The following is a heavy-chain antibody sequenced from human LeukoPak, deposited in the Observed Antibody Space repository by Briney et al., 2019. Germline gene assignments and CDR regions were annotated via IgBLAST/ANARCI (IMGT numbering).Heavy chain of an antibody. CDR1: GFPFSSYA. V-gene: IGHV3-23*01. J-gene: IGHJ4*02. CDR3: AKKTGYSSSWQPV. Sequence: GGSLRLSCAASGFPFSSYAMSWVRQAPGKGLEWVSAISGSGDSTYYADSVKGRFTISRDNSKNTLYLQMNSLRAEDTAVYYCAKKTGYSSSWQPVWGQGTLVTVSS. D-gene: IGHD6-13*01. CDR2: ISGSGDST.